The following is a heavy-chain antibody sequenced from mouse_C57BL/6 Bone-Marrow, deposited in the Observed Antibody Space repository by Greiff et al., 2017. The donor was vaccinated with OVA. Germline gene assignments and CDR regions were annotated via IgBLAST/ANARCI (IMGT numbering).Heavy chain of an antibody. CDR1: GYTFTSYW. CDR2: IHPSDSDT. Sequence: VQLQQPGAELVKPGASVKVSCKASGYTFTSYWMHWVKQRPGQGLEWIGRIHPSDSDTNYNQKFKGKATLTVDKSSSTAYMQLSSLTSEDSAVYYCADGEEYSTMITTGAYWGQGTLVTVSA. J-gene: IGHJ3*01. D-gene: IGHD2-4*01. CDR3: ADGEEYSTMITTGAY. V-gene: IGHV1-74*01.